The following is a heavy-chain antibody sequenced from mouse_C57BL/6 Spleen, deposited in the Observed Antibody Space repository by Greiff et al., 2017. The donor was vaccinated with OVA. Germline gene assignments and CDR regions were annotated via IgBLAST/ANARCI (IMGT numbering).Heavy chain of an antibody. CDR2: ISNGGGST. CDR1: GFTFSDYY. CDR3: ARRGMGSNFYFDY. V-gene: IGHV5-12*01. D-gene: IGHD2-5*01. Sequence: EVMLVESGGGLVQPGGSLKLSCAASGFTFSDYYMYWVRQTPEKRLEWVAYISNGGGSTYYPDTVKGRFTISRDNAKNTLYLQMSRLKSEDTAMYYCARRGMGSNFYFDYWGQGTTLTVSS. J-gene: IGHJ2*01.